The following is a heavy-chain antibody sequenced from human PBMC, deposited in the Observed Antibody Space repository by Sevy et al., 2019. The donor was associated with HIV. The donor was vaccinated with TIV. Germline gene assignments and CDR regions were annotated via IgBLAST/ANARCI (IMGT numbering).Heavy chain of an antibody. D-gene: IGHD3-22*01. CDR2: VSTSGST. V-gene: IGHV4-61*02. CDR3: VREPYYDRSGYPWFFDF. J-gene: IGHJ4*02. CDR1: GDSMSSGYFY. Sequence: SETLSLTCTVSGDSMSSGYFYWSWIRQPAGKGLEWIGRVSTSGSTTYNLSLRSRVTMSVDTSKNQLSLRLTSVTPADTALYYCVREPYYDRSGYPWFFDFWGQGTPVTVSS.